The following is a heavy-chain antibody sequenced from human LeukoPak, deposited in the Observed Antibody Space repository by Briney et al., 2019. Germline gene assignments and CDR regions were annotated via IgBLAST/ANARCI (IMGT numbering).Heavy chain of an antibody. CDR1: GYTFTMNG. V-gene: IGHV1-2*02. J-gene: IGHJ3*02. CDR2: INPNSGGT. D-gene: IGHD2-2*01. CDR3: ASYIVVVPAAIHDAFDI. Sequence: ASVKVSCKASGYTFTMNGISWVRQAPGQGLEWMGWINPNSGGTNYAQKFQGRVTMTRDTSISTAYMELSRLRSDDTAVYYCASYIVVVPAAIHDAFDIWGQGTMVTVSS.